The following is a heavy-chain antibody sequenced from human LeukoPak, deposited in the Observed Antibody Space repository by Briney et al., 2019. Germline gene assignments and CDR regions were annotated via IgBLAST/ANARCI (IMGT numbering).Heavy chain of an antibody. Sequence: SVKVSCKASGYTFTYRYLHWVRQAPGQALEWMGWITPFNGNTNYAQKFQDRVTIARNRSMSTAYMELSSLRSEDTAMYYCATPAPGHGFFDYWGQGTLVTVSS. V-gene: IGHV1-45*02. J-gene: IGHJ4*02. CDR1: GYTFTYRY. D-gene: IGHD1-14*01. CDR3: ATPAPGHGFFDY. CDR2: ITPFNGNT.